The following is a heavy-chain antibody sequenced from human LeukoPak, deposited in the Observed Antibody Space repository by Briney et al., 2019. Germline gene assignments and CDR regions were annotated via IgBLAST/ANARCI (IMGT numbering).Heavy chain of an antibody. Sequence: GGSLRLSCAASGFTFSSYAMSWVRQAPGKGLEWVSAISGSGGSTYYADSVKGRFTISRDNSKNTLYLQMNSLRAEDTAVYYRAKGYSSGSQYFDYWGQGTLVTVSS. J-gene: IGHJ4*02. CDR2: ISGSGGST. CDR1: GFTFSSYA. V-gene: IGHV3-23*01. D-gene: IGHD6-19*01. CDR3: AKGYSSGSQYFDY.